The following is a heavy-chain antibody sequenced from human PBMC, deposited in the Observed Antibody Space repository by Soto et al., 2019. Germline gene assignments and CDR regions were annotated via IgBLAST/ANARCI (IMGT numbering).Heavy chain of an antibody. J-gene: IGHJ4*02. D-gene: IGHD2-2*01. CDR3: ARVGLSSASTTSRRFDY. CDR1: GFTFSDHY. Sequence: EVQLVESGGGLVQPGGSLRLSCAASGFTFSDHYMDWVRQAPGKGLEWVGRIKNKANSYATEYAASMKGRLTISRDDPRNSLYLEMNSRKAGDTAVYYWARVGLSSASTTSRRFDYWGQGTLVPFSS. V-gene: IGHV3-72*01. CDR2: IKNKANSYAT.